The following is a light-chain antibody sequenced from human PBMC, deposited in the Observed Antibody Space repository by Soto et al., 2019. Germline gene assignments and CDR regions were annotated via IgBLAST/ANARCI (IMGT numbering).Light chain of an antibody. CDR2: DTT. J-gene: IGLJ1*01. CDR1: TGAVTNGHY. V-gene: IGLV7-46*01. Sequence: QAVVTQEPSLTVSPGGTVTLTCGSSTGAVTNGHYPYGFQQKPGQAPRTLIYDTTNRRSWTPARFSGSLLGGKAALTLSGAQPEDEAESYCFPSYKCPYVFGTGTKVTLL. CDR3: FPSYKCPYV.